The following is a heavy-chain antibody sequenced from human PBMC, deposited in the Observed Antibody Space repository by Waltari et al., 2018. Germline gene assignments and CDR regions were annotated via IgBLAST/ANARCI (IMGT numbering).Heavy chain of an antibody. J-gene: IGHJ3*01. Sequence: GGSRMLPGKVLGWIANISYSGAPYYNPSLKSRLSISADTSKNQYALKLSSVTAAVTAVYYCATYIGASIGTAAFDVWGQGTMVTVSS. CDR2: ISYSGAP. CDR3: ATYIGASIGTAAFDV. D-gene: IGHD3-16*01. V-gene: IGHV4-39*01.